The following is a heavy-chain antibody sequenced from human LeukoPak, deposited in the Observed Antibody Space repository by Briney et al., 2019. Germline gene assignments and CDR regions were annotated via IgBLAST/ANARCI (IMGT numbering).Heavy chain of an antibody. CDR3: AKDHLYCSGGSCYGDY. V-gene: IGHV3-23*01. CDR2: ISGSAGST. CDR1: GFTFDDYA. J-gene: IGHJ4*02. Sequence: GGSLRLSCAASGFTFDDYAMHWVRTQAPGKGLEWVSAISGSAGSTYYADSVKGRFTISRDNSKNTLYLQMNSLRAEDTAVYYCAKDHLYCSGGSCYGDYWGQGTLVTVSS. D-gene: IGHD2-15*01.